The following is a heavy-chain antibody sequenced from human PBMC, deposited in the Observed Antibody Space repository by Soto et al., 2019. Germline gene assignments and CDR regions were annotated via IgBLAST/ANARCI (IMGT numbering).Heavy chain of an antibody. J-gene: IGHJ3*02. CDR3: ATGQQVRMPDI. D-gene: IGHD6-13*01. CDR1: GFTVSGYY. CDR2: ISSDSSDT. V-gene: IGHV3-11*03. Sequence: QVQLLESGGGLVKPGGSLRLSCAASGFTVSGYYMGWIRQPPGKGLEWISYISSDSSDTNHADSVKGRFTTSRDNAKNSRYLQMNSLRAEDTAVYFCATGQQVRMPDIWGQGTMVTVSS.